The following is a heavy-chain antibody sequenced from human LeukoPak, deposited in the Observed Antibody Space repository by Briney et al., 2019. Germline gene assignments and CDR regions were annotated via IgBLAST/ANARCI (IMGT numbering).Heavy chain of an antibody. CDR1: GGSISSGGYY. J-gene: IGHJ6*03. CDR3: ARDARDFGVVPPYYYYMDV. Sequence: PSETLSLTCTVSGGSISSGGYYWSWIRQHPGKGLEWIGYIYYSGSTNYNPSLKSRVTISVDTSKNQFSLKLSSVTAADTAVYYCARDARDFGVVPPYYYYMDVWGQGTTVTVSS. D-gene: IGHD3-3*01. CDR2: IYYSGST. V-gene: IGHV4-61*08.